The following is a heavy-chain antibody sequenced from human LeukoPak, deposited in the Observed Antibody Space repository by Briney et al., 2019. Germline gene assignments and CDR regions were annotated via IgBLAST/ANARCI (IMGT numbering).Heavy chain of an antibody. V-gene: IGHV1-8*01. Sequence: GASVKVSCKASGYTFTSYDINWVRQATGQGLEWMGWMNPNSGNTGYAQKFQGRVTITADKSTSTAYMELSSLRSEDTAVYYCARAGGSGWEDLDYWGQGTLVTVSS. CDR2: MNPNSGNT. J-gene: IGHJ4*02. D-gene: IGHD6-19*01. CDR1: GYTFTSYD. CDR3: ARAGGSGWEDLDY.